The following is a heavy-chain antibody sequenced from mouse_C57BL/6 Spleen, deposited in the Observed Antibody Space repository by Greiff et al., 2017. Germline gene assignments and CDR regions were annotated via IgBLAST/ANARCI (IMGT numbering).Heavy chain of an antibody. CDR1: GFTFSDAW. D-gene: IGHD1-1*01. CDR3: TNYYGSSYWYFDV. CDR2: IRNKANNHAT. Sequence: EVMLVESGGGLVQPGGSMKLSCAASGFTFSDAWMDWVRQSPEKGLEWVAEIRNKANNHATYYAESVKGRFTISRDDSKSSVYLQMNSLRAEDTGIYYCTNYYGSSYWYFDVWGTGTTVTVSS. J-gene: IGHJ1*03. V-gene: IGHV6-6*01.